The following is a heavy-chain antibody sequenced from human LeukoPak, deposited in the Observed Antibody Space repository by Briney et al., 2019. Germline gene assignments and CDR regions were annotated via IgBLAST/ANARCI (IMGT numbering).Heavy chain of an antibody. D-gene: IGHD1-26*01. V-gene: IGHV1-69*13. Sequence: SVKVSCKASGGTFSSYAISWVRQAPGQGLEWMGGIIPIFGTANYAQKFQGRVTITADESTSTAYMELSSLRSEDTAVYYCARVRYSGSYYGTNSYYYYMDVWGKGTTVTISS. J-gene: IGHJ6*03. CDR3: ARVRYSGSYYGTNSYYYYMDV. CDR1: GGTFSSYA. CDR2: IIPIFGTA.